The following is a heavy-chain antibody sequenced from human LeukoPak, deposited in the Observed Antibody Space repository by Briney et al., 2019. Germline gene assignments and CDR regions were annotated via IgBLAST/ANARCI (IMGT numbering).Heavy chain of an antibody. J-gene: IGHJ4*02. CDR3: AAIRDYYGDYDY. V-gene: IGHV3-23*01. Sequence: GGSLRLSCAASGFTFSYYTMYWVRQAPGKGLEWVSIIGISGGGIHYADSVKGRFTISRDNSKNTLYLQMNSLRAEDTAVYYCAAIRDYYGDYDYWGQGTLVTVSS. CDR1: GFTFSYYT. D-gene: IGHD4-17*01. CDR2: IGISGGGI.